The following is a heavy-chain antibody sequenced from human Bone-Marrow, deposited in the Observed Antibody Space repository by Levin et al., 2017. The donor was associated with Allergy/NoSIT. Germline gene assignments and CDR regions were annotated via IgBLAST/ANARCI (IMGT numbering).Heavy chain of an antibody. J-gene: IGHJ5*02. CDR1: GFTFSTYG. CDR2: ISGSGDST. V-gene: IGHV3-23*01. Sequence: GESLKISCAASGFTFSTYGMSWVRQTPGTGLEWVSSISGSGDSTYYADSVKGRFTISRDNSKNTLYLQMSSLRAEDTALYYCAKRDTLAWGQGTLVTVSS. CDR3: AKRDTLA.